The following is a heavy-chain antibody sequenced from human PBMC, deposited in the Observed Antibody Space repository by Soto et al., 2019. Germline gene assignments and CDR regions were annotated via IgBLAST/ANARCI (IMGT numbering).Heavy chain of an antibody. D-gene: IGHD2-2*01. CDR2: IYSGGST. V-gene: IGHV3-53*01. Sequence: GGSLRLSCAASGFTVSSNYMSWVRQAPGKGLEWVSVIYSGGSTYYADSVKGRFTISRDNSKNTLYLQMNSLRAEDTAVYYCARARDVAEPLDYSGQGTLVTVYS. J-gene: IGHJ4*02. CDR3: ARARDVAEPLDY. CDR1: GFTVSSNY.